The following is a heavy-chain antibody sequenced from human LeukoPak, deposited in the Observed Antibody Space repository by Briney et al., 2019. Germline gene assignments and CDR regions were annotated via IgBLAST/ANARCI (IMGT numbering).Heavy chain of an antibody. CDR3: ARHLSYGSGLQPYNWFDP. D-gene: IGHD3-10*01. Sequence: KTSETLSLTCTVSGGSISSYYWSWIRQPAGKGLEWIGRIYTSGSTNYNPSLKSRVTISVDTSKNQFSLKLSSVTAADTAVYYCARHLSYGSGLQPYNWFDPWGQGTLVTVSS. V-gene: IGHV4-4*07. CDR2: IYTSGST. J-gene: IGHJ5*02. CDR1: GGSISSYY.